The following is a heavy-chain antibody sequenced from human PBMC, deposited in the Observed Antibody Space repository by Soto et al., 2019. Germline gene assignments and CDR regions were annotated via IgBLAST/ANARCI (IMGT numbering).Heavy chain of an antibody. Sequence: ESGGGVVQPGRSLRLSCAASGFTFSSYGMHWVRQAPGKGLEWVAVIWYDGSNKYYADSVKGRFTISRDNSKNTLYLQMNSLRAEDTAVYYCARGASSGYYFDYWGLGTLVTVSS. CDR1: GFTFSSYG. CDR3: ARGASSGYYFDY. J-gene: IGHJ4*02. CDR2: IWYDGSNK. D-gene: IGHD3-22*01. V-gene: IGHV3-33*01.